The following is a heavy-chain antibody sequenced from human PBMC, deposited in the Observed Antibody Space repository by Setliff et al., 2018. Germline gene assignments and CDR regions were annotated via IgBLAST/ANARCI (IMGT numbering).Heavy chain of an antibody. CDR1: GYSFTGYY. CDR2: IHTGGGSA. D-gene: IGHD6-13*01. V-gene: IGHV1-46*01. Sequence: EASVKVSCKASGYSFTGYYMHWVRQAPGQGLEWMGIIHTGGGSASYAPKFQGRVTMTSDTSTNTIYMEVNIVRPDDTAIYYCARGGMAAAGRKGVFEYWGQGTLVTVSS. CDR3: ARGGMAAAGRKGVFEY. J-gene: IGHJ4*02.